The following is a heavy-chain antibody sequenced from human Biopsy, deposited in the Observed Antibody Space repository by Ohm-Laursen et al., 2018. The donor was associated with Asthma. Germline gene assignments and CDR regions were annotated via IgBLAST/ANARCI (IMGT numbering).Heavy chain of an antibody. V-gene: IGHV3-30-3*01. Sequence: SLRLSCSASGRHFGSYNMHWARQAPGKGLEWVAVITFDGSTQHYGDSEKGRFTISRDNSKNMLFLQMNSLRAEDTAVYYCLRDTLGYYFDIWGQGTQVTVSS. CDR3: LRDTLGYYFDI. CDR1: GRHFGSYN. D-gene: IGHD6-13*01. J-gene: IGHJ4*02. CDR2: ITFDGSTQ.